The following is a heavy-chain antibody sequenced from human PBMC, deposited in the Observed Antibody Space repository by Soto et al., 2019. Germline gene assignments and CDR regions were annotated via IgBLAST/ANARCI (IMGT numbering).Heavy chain of an antibody. Sequence: GGSLRLSCVDSGFSMYDYGMNWVRQAPGKGLEWVSYISSSSSSVIYYADSVKGRFTISRDNAKNSVYLQMNRVRDEDTAVYYCARDFLSGKPWGQGTLVTVSS. J-gene: IGHJ5*02. V-gene: IGHV3-48*02. CDR3: ARDFLSGKP. D-gene: IGHD3-10*01. CDR2: ISSSSSSVI. CDR1: GFSMYDYG.